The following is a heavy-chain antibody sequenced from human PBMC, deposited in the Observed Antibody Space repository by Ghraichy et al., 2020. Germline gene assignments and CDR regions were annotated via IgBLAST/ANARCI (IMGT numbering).Heavy chain of an antibody. CDR3: VVRIRDYSDRIDY. CDR1: GFTFSGSA. J-gene: IGHJ4*02. V-gene: IGHV3-73*01. D-gene: IGHD3-22*01. Sequence: GGSLRLSCAASGFTFSGSAMRWVRQASGKGLEWVGRIRSKADSSATAYAASVKGRFTISRDDSKNTAYLQMNSLQTEDTAMYYCVVRIRDYSDRIDYWGQGTLVTVSS. CDR2: IRSKADSSAT.